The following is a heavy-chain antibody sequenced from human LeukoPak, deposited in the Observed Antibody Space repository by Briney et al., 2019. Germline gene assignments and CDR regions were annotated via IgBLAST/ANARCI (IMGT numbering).Heavy chain of an antibody. J-gene: IGHJ4*02. CDR3: ARIKVRQWLAYYFDY. CDR1: GFTFSSYW. CDR2: IKQDGSEK. Sequence: PGGSPRLSCAASGFTFSSYWMSWVRQAPGKGLEWVANIKQDGSEKYYVDSVKGRFTISRDNAKNSLYLQMNSLRAEDTAVYYCARIKVRQWLAYYFDYWGQGTLVTVSS. D-gene: IGHD6-19*01. V-gene: IGHV3-7*01.